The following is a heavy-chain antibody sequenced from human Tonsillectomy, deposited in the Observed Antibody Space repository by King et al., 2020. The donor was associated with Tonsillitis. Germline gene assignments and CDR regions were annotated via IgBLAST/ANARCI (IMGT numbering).Heavy chain of an antibody. V-gene: IGHV3-15*01. D-gene: IGHD3-10*01. CDR2: IKSKTDGGTT. Sequence: VQLVESGGGLVKPGGSLRLSCAASGFTFSNAWMSWVRQAPGKGLEWVGRIKSKTDGGTTDYAAPVKGRFTISRDESKNTLYLQMNSLKTEDTAVYYCSTDSTPTVLLWFGELSYYAFDIWGQGTIVPVSS. CDR1: GFTFSNAW. J-gene: IGHJ3*02. CDR3: STDSTPTVLLWFGELSYYAFDI.